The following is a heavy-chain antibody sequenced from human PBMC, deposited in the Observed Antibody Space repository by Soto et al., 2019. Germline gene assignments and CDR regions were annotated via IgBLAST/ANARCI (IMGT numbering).Heavy chain of an antibody. CDR3: AKACFDYYFDY. J-gene: IGHJ4*02. D-gene: IGHD3-3*01. CDR1: GFTFSNYA. Sequence: QVQVVESGGGVVQPGRSLRLSCAASGFTFSNYAMHWVRQAPGKGLEWVAVISYDGSNKYYADSVKGRLTISRDNSKNTVYLQLTSLRAEDTAVAFCAKACFDYYFDYWGLGTLVTVSS. V-gene: IGHV3-30-3*01. CDR2: ISYDGSNK.